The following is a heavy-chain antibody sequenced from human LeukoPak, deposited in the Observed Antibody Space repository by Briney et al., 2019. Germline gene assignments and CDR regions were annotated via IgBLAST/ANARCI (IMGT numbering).Heavy chain of an antibody. D-gene: IGHD2-21*01. CDR3: ARVMIYYYYMDV. CDR1: GYIFTSYW. Sequence: GESLKISCKGSGYIFTSYWIGWVRQMPGKGLEGMGIIYPGDSEIRYSPSFQGQVTISADKSISTAYLQWSSLRASDTAMYYCARVMIYYYYMDVWGKGTTVTVSS. CDR2: IYPGDSEI. J-gene: IGHJ6*03. V-gene: IGHV5-51*01.